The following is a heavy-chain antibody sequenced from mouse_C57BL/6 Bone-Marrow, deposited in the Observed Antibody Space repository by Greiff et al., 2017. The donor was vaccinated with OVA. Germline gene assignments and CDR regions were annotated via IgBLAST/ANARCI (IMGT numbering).Heavy chain of an antibody. CDR2: IDPEYGNT. Sequence: EVHLVESVAELVRPGASVKLSCTASGFNIKNTYMHWVKQTPEQGLEWIGRIDPEYGNTKSPPKFPVKATITADTSSNTVYLQLSSLEAEGTAIYYCAGDGYYGRYGGQGTTLTVSS. CDR1: GFNIKNTY. D-gene: IGHD2-3*01. V-gene: IGHV14-3*01. CDR3: AGDGYYGRY. J-gene: IGHJ2*01.